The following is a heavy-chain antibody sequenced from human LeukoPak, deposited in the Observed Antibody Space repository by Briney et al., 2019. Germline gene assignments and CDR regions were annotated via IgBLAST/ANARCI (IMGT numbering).Heavy chain of an antibody. CDR3: TVHLTASSLGH. V-gene: IGHV3-21*01. D-gene: IGHD2-21*02. Sequence: PGGSLRLPCAASGFAFSSYSMNWVRQAPGKGLEWVSSISSSSSYIYYADSVKGRFTISRDNAKNSLYLQMNSLRAEDTAVYYCTVHLTASSLGHWGQGTLVTVSS. CDR1: GFAFSSYS. CDR2: ISSSSSYI. J-gene: IGHJ4*02.